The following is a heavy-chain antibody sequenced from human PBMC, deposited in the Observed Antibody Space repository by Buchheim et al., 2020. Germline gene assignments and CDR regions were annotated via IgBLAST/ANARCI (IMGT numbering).Heavy chain of an antibody. CDR3: ARMIEDDYIWGSYREYDY. V-gene: IGHV4-39*01. CDR1: GGSISSSSYY. Sequence: QLQLQESGPGLVKPSETLSLTCTVSGGSISSSSYYWGWIRQPPGKGLEWIGSIYYSGSTYYNPSLKSRVTISVDTTQNQFSLKLSSVTAADTAVYYYARMIEDDYIWGSYREYDYWGQGTL. D-gene: IGHD3-16*02. CDR2: IYYSGST. J-gene: IGHJ4*02.